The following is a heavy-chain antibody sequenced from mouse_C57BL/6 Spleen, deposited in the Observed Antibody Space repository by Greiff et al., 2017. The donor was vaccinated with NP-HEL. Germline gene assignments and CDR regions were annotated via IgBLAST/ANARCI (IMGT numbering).Heavy chain of an antibody. CDR2: IYPGDGDT. CDR3: ARGAVVANYWYFDV. Sequence: QVQLQQSGAELVKPGASVKISCKASGYAFSSYWMNWVKQRPGKGLEWIGQIYPGDGDTNYNGKFKGKATLTADKSSSTAYMQLSSLTSEDSAVYFWARGAVVANYWYFDVWGTGTTVTVSS. CDR1: GYAFSSYW. V-gene: IGHV1-80*01. D-gene: IGHD1-1*01. J-gene: IGHJ1*03.